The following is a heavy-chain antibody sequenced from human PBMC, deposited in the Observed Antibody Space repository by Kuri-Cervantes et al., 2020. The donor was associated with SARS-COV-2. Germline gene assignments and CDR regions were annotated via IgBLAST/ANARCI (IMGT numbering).Heavy chain of an antibody. J-gene: IGHJ6*02. CDR2: ISTYNANA. D-gene: IGHD4-17*01. V-gene: IGHV1-18*04. CDR3: AGGLDYGDYPYYSGMDA. Sequence: ASVKISCKASGCTFTTYGISWVRQAPGQGLEWMGWISTYNANADYAQKLQGRVTMTTDTSTSIAYMELRSLRSDDTAIYCCAGGLDYGDYPYYSGMDAWGQGTTVTVSS. CDR1: GCTFTTYG.